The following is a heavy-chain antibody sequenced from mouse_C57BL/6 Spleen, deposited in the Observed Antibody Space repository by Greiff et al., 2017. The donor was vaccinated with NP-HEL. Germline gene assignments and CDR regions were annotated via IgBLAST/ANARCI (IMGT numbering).Heavy chain of an antibody. Sequence: QVQLKQSGAELVMPGASVKLSCKASGYTFTSYWMHWVKQRPGQGLEWIGEIDPSDSYTNYNQKFKGKSTLTVDKSSSTAYMQLSSLTSEDSAVYYCARPPYYSNRSYWYFDVWGTGTTVTVSS. V-gene: IGHV1-69*01. CDR3: ARPPYYSNRSYWYFDV. J-gene: IGHJ1*03. D-gene: IGHD2-5*01. CDR2: IDPSDSYT. CDR1: GYTFTSYW.